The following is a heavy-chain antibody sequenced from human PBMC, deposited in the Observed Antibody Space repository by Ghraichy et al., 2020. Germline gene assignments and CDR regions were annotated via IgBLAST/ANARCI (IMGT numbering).Heavy chain of an antibody. CDR1: GFTFSSYS. Sequence: GESLNISCAASGFTFSSYSMNWVRQAPGKGLEWVSYISSSGSTKYYAESVKGRFTISRDNAKNSLYLQMNSLRDEDTAVYYCARGHTSSSAGWYFDLWGRGTLVTVSS. CDR2: ISSSGSTK. D-gene: IGHD2-2*01. V-gene: IGHV3-48*02. CDR3: ARGHTSSSAGWYFDL. J-gene: IGHJ2*01.